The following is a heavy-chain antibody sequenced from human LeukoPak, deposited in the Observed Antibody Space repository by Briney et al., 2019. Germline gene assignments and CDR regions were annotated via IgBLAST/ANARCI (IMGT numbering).Heavy chain of an antibody. V-gene: IGHV3-11*04. CDR2: ISSSGSTI. J-gene: IGHJ3*02. D-gene: IGHD4-23*01. CDR3: GSRGYGGPRAFDT. Sequence: GGSLRLSCAASGFTFSDYYMSWIRQAPGKGLEWVSYISSSGSTIYYADSVKGRFTISKDNAKNSLYLQTNSLRAEDTALYYCGSRGYGGPRAFDTWGQGTMVTVSS. CDR1: GFTFSDYY.